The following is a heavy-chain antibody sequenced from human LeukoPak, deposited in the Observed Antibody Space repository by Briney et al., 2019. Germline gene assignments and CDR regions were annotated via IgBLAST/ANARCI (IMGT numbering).Heavy chain of an antibody. J-gene: IGHJ4*02. CDR1: GFTFSSYA. D-gene: IGHD3-10*01. CDR2: ISGSGGST. Sequence: GGSLRLSCAASGFTFSSYAMSWVRQAPGKGLEWVSAISGSGGSTYYADSVKGRFTISRDNSKNTLYLQMNSLRAEDTAVYYCAKVRAMVRGVPYFDYWGQGTLATVSS. CDR3: AKVRAMVRGVPYFDY. V-gene: IGHV3-23*01.